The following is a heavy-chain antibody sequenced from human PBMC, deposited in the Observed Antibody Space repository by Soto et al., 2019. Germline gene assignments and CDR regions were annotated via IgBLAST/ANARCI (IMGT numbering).Heavy chain of an antibody. CDR3: ARDRNYYFWSCYYTFDY. CDR1: GFTFSSYW. J-gene: IGHJ4*02. CDR2: INSDGSST. D-gene: IGHD3-3*01. Sequence: EVQLVESGGGLVQPGGSLRLSCAASGFTFSSYWMHWVRQAPGKGLVWVSRINSDGSSTSYADSVKGRFTISRDNAKKTLYLQMNSLSAEATAVYYCARDRNYYFWSCYYTFDYWGQETLVTVSS. V-gene: IGHV3-74*01.